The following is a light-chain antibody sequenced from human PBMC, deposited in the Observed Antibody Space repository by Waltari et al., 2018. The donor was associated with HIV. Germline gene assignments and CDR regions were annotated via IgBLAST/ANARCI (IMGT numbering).Light chain of an antibody. CDR3: QAWDSTTRV. Sequence: SYEVTQPPSLSVSPGQTASITCSGANLGDKSACWYQQTPGQSPILVIYADTKRPPGIPERVFASNAGNTATLTITGTQAMDEADYYCQAWDSTTRVFGGGTKLTVL. J-gene: IGLJ3*02. V-gene: IGLV3-1*01. CDR1: NLGDKS. CDR2: ADT.